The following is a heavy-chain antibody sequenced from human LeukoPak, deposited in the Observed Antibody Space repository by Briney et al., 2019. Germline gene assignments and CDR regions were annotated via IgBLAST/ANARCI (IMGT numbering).Heavy chain of an antibody. D-gene: IGHD3-10*01. J-gene: IGHJ6*02. Sequence: GESLKISCKGSGYSFTSYWISWVRQMPGKGLEGMGRIDPSDSYTNYSPSFQGPVTISADKSISTAYRQWSSLKASDTAMYYCARRGYYYYGMDVWGQGTTVTVSS. CDR1: GYSFTSYW. V-gene: IGHV5-10-1*01. CDR3: ARRGYYYYGMDV. CDR2: IDPSDSYT.